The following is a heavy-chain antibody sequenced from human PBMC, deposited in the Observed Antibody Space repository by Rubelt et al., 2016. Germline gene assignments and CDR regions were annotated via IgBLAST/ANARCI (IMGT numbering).Heavy chain of an antibody. D-gene: IGHD1-26*01. CDR1: GFTFSSHA. CDR2: ITKNVGST. V-gene: IGHV3-23*04. J-gene: IGHJ5*02. CDR3: AKDKGKWELGNWFDP. Sequence: EVQLVESGGGLVQPGGSLRLSCVVSGFTFSSHAMSWVRQAPGKGLEWVSSITKNVGSTYNADSVKGRFTISRDNSKNTLYLQMNSLRAEDTAVYYCAKDKGKWELGNWFDPWGQGTLVTVSS.